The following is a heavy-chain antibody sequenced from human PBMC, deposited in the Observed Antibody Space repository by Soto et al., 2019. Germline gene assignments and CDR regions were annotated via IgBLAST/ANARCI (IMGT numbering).Heavy chain of an antibody. J-gene: IGHJ4*02. CDR2: INPSGGST. V-gene: IGHV1-46*01. CDR3: ARGNFVVVVVTQGSYFDY. Sequence: QVQLVQSGAEVEKPGASVKVSCKASGYTFSNYYMHWVRQVPGQGLEWVGTINPSGGSTSYAQKFQGRINLTRKTSTGTGYMELRSLKSEDTAVYYCARGNFVVVVVTQGSYFDYWGQGTLVTVSS. CDR1: GYTFSNYY. D-gene: IGHD2-15*01.